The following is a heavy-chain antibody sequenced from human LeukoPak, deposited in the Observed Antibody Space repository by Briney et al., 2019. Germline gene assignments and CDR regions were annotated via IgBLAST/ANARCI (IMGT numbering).Heavy chain of an antibody. J-gene: IGHJ4*02. CDR1: EDTFSVYY. Sequence: GASVRVSCKASEDTFSVYYMHWVRQAPGQGLEWMGWINPNSGGTNYAQKFQGRVTMTRDTSISTAYMELSRLRSDDTAVYYCAREIFVVPAARGRFGYWGQGTLVTVSS. D-gene: IGHD2-2*01. V-gene: IGHV1-2*02. CDR3: AREIFVVPAARGRFGY. CDR2: INPNSGGT.